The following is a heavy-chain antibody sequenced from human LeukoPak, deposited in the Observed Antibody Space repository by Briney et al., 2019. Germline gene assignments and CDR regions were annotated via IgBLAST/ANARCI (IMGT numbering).Heavy chain of an antibody. CDR2: IYPGDSDT. Sequence: GESLKISCKASGYSFTGFWIAWARQMPGKGLEWMGIIYPGDSDTRYSPSFQGQVTISADKSISTAYLQWSSLKASDTGMYYCARLGIKSVGGLDYWGQGTLVTVSS. CDR3: ARLGIKSVGGLDY. J-gene: IGHJ4*02. V-gene: IGHV5-51*01. CDR1: GYSFTGFW.